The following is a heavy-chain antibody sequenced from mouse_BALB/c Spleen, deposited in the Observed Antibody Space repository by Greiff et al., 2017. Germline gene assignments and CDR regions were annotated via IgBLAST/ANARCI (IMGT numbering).Heavy chain of an antibody. V-gene: IGHV3-2*02. J-gene: IGHJ1*01. CDR1: GYSITSDYA. Sequence: EVKLVESGPGLVKPSQSLSLTCTVTGYSITSDYAWNWIRQFPGNKLEWMGYISYSGSTSYNPSLKSRISITRDTSKNQFFLQLNSVTTEDTATYYCATYYGNYGYFDVWGAGTTVTVSS. D-gene: IGHD2-10*01. CDR3: ATYYGNYGYFDV. CDR2: ISYSGST.